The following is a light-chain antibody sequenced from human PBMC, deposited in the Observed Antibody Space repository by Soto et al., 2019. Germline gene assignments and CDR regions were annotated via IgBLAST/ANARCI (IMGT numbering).Light chain of an antibody. CDR2: GAS. Sequence: SVLIQSPATLSVSPGERATLSCRASQNISNYLIWYQQKPGQAPRLLIYGASNRATGIPDRFGGSGSGADFTLTISRLEPEDFAVYYCQQYGSSPRTFGQGTKVDI. CDR1: QNISNY. J-gene: IGKJ1*01. V-gene: IGKV3-20*01. CDR3: QQYGSSPRT.